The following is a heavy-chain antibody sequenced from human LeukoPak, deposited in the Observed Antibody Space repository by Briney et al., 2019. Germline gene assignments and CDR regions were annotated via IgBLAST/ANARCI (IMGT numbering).Heavy chain of an antibody. V-gene: IGHV3-30*02. Sequence: AGGSLRLSCAASGFTFSSYGMHWVRQAPGKGLEWVAFIRYDGSNKYYADSVKGRFTISRDNSKNTLYLQMNSLRAEDTTVYYCAKDPHWTYYYDSSGYSVYDYWGQGTLVTVSS. CDR1: GFTFSSYG. J-gene: IGHJ4*02. CDR2: IRYDGSNK. CDR3: AKDPHWTYYYDSSGYSVYDY. D-gene: IGHD3-22*01.